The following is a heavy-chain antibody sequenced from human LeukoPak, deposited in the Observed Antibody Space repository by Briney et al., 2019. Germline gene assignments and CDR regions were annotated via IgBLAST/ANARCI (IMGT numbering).Heavy chain of an antibody. J-gene: IGHJ6*03. CDR2: IYYSGST. CDR1: GGSISSHY. D-gene: IGHD4-11*01. CDR3: ARVATVTTPSDYYYYYMDV. V-gene: IGHV4-59*11. Sequence: SETLSLTCTVSGGSISSHYWSWIRQSPGKGLEWIGYIYYSGSTNYNPSLKSRVTISVDTSKNQFSLKLSSVTAADTAVYYCARVATVTTPSDYYYYYMDVWGKGTTVTVSS.